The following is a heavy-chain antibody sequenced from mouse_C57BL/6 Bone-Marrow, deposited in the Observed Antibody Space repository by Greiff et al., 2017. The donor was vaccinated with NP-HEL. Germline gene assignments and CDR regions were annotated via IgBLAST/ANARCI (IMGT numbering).Heavy chain of an antibody. J-gene: IGHJ4*01. V-gene: IGHV14-4*01. CDR1: GFNIKDDY. CDR2: IDPENGDT. Sequence: EVQLQESGAELVRPGASVKLSCTASGFNIKDDYMHWVKQRPEQGLEWIGWIDPENGDTEYASKFQGKATITADTSSNTAYLQLSSLTSEDTAVYYCTTCGYYSISYYAMDYWGQGTSVTVSS. CDR3: TTCGYYSISYYAMDY. D-gene: IGHD2-5*01.